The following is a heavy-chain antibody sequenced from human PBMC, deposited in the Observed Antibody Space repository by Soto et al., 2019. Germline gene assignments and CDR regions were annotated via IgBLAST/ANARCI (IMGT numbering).Heavy chain of an antibody. CDR3: AAESTSGSYGPLAY. Sequence: PGGSLRLSCAASGFTVSSNYMSWVRQAPGKGLEWVSVIYAGGNIHYADSVEGRFTISRDNSNNMLYLQMNSLRAEDTAVYYCAAESTSGSYGPLAYWGQGTLVTVSS. V-gene: IGHV3-66*01. CDR1: GFTVSSNY. J-gene: IGHJ4*02. CDR2: IYAGGNI. D-gene: IGHD3-10*01.